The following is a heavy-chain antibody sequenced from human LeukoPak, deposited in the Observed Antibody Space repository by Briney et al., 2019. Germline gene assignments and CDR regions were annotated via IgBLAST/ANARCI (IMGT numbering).Heavy chain of an antibody. D-gene: IGHD6-19*01. CDR2: IYTSGST. J-gene: IGHJ4*02. Sequence: SQTLSLTCTASGGSVSSGSYYWSWIRQPAGKGLEWIGRIYTSGSTNYSPSLKSRVTISVDTSKNQFSLKLSSVTAADTAVYYCARDGAPYSSGWYYWGQGTLVTVSS. CDR1: GGSVSSGSYY. V-gene: IGHV4-61*02. CDR3: ARDGAPYSSGWYY.